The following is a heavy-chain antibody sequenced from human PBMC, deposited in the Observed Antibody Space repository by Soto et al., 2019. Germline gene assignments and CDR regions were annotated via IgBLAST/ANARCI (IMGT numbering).Heavy chain of an antibody. Sequence: QVQLVQSGAEVKKPGSSVKVSCKASGGTFSSYAISWVRQAPGQGLEWMGGIIPIFGTANYAQKFQGRVTSTADESTSTGYMEVSSLRSEDTAVYYCAKTLGSAVAGPGRFDLWGRGTLVTVSS. V-gene: IGHV1-69*12. CDR1: GGTFSSYA. CDR2: IIPIFGTA. J-gene: IGHJ2*01. D-gene: IGHD6-19*01. CDR3: AKTLGSAVAGPGRFDL.